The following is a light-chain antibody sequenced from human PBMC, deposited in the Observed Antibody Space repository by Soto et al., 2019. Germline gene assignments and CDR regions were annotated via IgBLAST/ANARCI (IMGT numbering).Light chain of an antibody. CDR2: AAS. V-gene: IGKV1-8*01. CDR3: HQYYSYPVT. Sequence: AIRMTQSPSSLSASTGDRVTITCRASQGISSYLAWYQQKPGKAPKLLIYAASTLQSGVPSRFSGSGSGTDFTLTISCLQSDDFANYYGHQYYSYPVTFGHGNKVDIK. CDR1: QGISSY. J-gene: IGKJ3*01.